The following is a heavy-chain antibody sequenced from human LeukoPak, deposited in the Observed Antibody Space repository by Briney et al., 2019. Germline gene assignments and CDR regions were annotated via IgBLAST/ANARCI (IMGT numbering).Heavy chain of an antibody. CDR2: INPSGGST. J-gene: IGHJ6*03. CDR1: GYTFTSYY. CDR3: ASSNCSSTSRYFKYYYYYYMDV. Sequence: GASVKVSCKASGYTFTSYYMHWVRQAPGQGLEWMGIINPSGGSTSYAQKFQGRVTMTRDTSTSTVYMELSSLRSEDTAVYYCASSNCSSTSRYFKYYYYYYMDVWGKGTTVTVSS. D-gene: IGHD2-2*01. V-gene: IGHV1-46*01.